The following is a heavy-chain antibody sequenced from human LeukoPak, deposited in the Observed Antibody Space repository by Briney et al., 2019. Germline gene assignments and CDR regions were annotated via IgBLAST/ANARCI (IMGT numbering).Heavy chain of an antibody. CDR1: GFTFSSYS. CDR2: SSSSSSSI. D-gene: IGHD3-22*01. J-gene: IGHJ3*02. Sequence: GGSLRLSCAASGFTFSSYSMYWVRQAPGKGLEWVSYSYSSSSSSSIYYADSVKGRFTISRDNAKNSLYLQMNSLRAEDTAVYYCARKGYYSQAFDMWGQGTMVTVSS. V-gene: IGHV3-48*01. CDR3: ARKGYYSQAFDM.